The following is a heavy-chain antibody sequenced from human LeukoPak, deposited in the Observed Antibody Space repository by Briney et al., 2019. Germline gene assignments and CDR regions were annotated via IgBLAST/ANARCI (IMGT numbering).Heavy chain of an antibody. CDR2: ISSSSSYI. CDR1: GFTFSSYS. V-gene: IGHV3-21*01. D-gene: IGHD4-17*01. CDR3: ARDDYVDYAGFDY. Sequence: GGSLRLSCAASGFTFSSYSMNWVLQAPGKGLEWVSSISSSSSYIYYADSVKGRFTISRDNAKNSLYLQMNSLRAEDTAVYYCARDDYVDYAGFDYWGQGTLVTVSS. J-gene: IGHJ4*02.